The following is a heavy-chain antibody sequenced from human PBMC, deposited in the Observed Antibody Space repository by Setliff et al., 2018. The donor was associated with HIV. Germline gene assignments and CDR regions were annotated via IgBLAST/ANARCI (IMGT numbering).Heavy chain of an antibody. J-gene: IGHJ3*02. CDR3: ARSGPGGGYDI. D-gene: IGHD2-15*01. CDR2: ISSTGETI. V-gene: IGHV3-48*03. CDR1: GITFSSDE. Sequence: GGSLRLSCEASGITFSSDEMNWVRQAPGKGVEWVSLISSTGETIYYADSVKGRFTISRDNAKNTLYVQMNSLRVDDTGVYYCARSGPGGGYDIWGQGTMVTV.